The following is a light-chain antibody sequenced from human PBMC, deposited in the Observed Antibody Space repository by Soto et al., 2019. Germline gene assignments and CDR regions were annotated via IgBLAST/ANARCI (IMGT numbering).Light chain of an antibody. J-gene: IGLJ1*01. Sequence: QSALTQPPSVSGSPGQSITISCTGTSSDVGGYKYVSWYQQHPRKAPKLMIYEVSNRPSGVANRLSGSKNANTASLTISGGLRYEEAADYCCAAWYGRSTRPVFGAGTQVTVL. CDR1: SSDVGGYKY. CDR2: EVS. CDR3: AAWYGRSTRPV. V-gene: IGLV2-14*01.